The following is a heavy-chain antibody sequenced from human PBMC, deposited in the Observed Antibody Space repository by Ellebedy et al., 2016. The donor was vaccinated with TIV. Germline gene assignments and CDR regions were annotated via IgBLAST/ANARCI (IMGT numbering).Heavy chain of an antibody. V-gene: IGHV3-23*01. D-gene: IGHD3-10*02. CDR1: GFTFSSYA. CDR2: ISGSGGST. CDR3: AKMVGGYYYYGMDV. J-gene: IGHJ6*02. Sequence: GGSLRLSXAASGFTFSSYAMSWVRQAPGKGLEWVSAISGSGGSTYYADSVKGRFTISRDNSKNTLYLQMNSPRAEDTAVYYCAKMVGGYYYYGMDVWGQGTTVTVSS.